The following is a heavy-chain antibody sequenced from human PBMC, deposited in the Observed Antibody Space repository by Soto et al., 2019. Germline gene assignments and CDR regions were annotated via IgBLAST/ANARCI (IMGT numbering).Heavy chain of an antibody. CDR3: AKGRMAVADPYNWFDP. V-gene: IGHV3-23*01. J-gene: IGHJ5*02. CDR2: ISGSGSMT. CDR1: GFTFSSYA. D-gene: IGHD6-19*01. Sequence: SGGSLRLSCAASGFTFSSYAMSWVRQAPGKGLEWVSVISGSGSMTYYADSVKGRFTISRDNSMNTLSLQMNTLRVEDTAVYHCAKGRMAVADPYNWFDPWGQGTKGTVSS.